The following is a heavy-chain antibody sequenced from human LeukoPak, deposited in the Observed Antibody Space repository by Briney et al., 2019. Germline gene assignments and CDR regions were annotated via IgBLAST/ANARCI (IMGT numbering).Heavy chain of an antibody. D-gene: IGHD6-13*01. V-gene: IGHV6-1*01. CDR1: GDSVSSNSAA. CDR2: TYYRSKWYN. J-gene: IGHJ4*02. Sequence: SQTLSLTCAISGDSVSSNSAAWNWIRQSPSRGLEWLGRTYYRSKWYNDYAVSVKSRITINPDTSKNQFSLQLNSVTPEDTAVYYCAKTKWGSIAAAATIDYWGQGTLVTVSS. CDR3: AKTKWGSIAAAATIDY.